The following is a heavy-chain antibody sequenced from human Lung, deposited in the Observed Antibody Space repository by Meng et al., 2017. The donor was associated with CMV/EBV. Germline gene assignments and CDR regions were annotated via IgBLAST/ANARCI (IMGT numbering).Heavy chain of an antibody. J-gene: IGHJ4*01. Sequence: ASXXVSXKASGYTFTSYGISWVRQAPGQGLEWMGWISAYNGNTNYAQKLQGRVTMTTDTSTSTAYMELRSLRSDDTAVYYCARDFSGYSSSSLYWGHGTXVTVSS. CDR1: GYTFTSYG. CDR2: ISAYNGNT. CDR3: ARDFSGYSSSSLY. V-gene: IGHV1-18*01. D-gene: IGHD6-13*01.